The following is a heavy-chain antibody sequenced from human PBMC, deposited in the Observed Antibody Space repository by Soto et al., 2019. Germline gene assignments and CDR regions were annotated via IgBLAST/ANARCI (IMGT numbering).Heavy chain of an antibody. CDR3: TTEGVGTIFGVVRYYHYYYMDV. Sequence: PGGSLRLSCAASGFTFSNAWMSWVRQAPGKGLEWVGRIKSKTDGGTTDYAAPVKGRFTISRDDSKNTLYLQMNSLKTEDTAVYYCTTEGVGTIFGVVRYYHYYYMDVWGKGTTVTVSS. CDR2: IKSKTDGGTT. D-gene: IGHD3-3*01. V-gene: IGHV3-15*01. CDR1: GFTFSNAW. J-gene: IGHJ6*03.